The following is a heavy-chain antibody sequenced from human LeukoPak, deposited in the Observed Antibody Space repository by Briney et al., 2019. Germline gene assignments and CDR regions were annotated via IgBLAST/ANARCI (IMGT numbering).Heavy chain of an antibody. V-gene: IGHV4-39*01. Sequence: SETLSLTCTVSGGSISSSSYYWGWIRQPPGKGLEWIGSISYSGSTYYNPSLKSRVTISVDTSKNQFSLKLSSVTAADTAVYYCARKPPPYCSGGSCYLNELLFDYWGQGTLVTVSS. J-gene: IGHJ4*02. D-gene: IGHD2-15*01. CDR2: ISYSGST. CDR1: GGSISSSSYY. CDR3: ARKPPPYCSGGSCYLNELLFDY.